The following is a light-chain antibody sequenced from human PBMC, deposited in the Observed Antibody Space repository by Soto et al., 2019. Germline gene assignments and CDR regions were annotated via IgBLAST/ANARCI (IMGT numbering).Light chain of an antibody. CDR2: GAS. CDR3: QQYGSSPLFT. CDR1: QSVSSIY. J-gene: IGKJ3*01. Sequence: EIVLTRSPGTLSLSPGERATLSCRASQSVSSIYLAWYQQKPGQAPRLLIYGASSRATGVPDRFSGSGSGTYFTLTISRLEPEDFAVYYCQQYGSSPLFTFGPGTRVDIK. V-gene: IGKV3-20*01.